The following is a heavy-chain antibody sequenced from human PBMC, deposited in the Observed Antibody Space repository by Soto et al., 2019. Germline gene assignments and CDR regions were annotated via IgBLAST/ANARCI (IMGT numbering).Heavy chain of an antibody. J-gene: IGHJ4*02. Sequence: QVQLVESGGGVVQPGRSLTLSCAVSGFTFSDYGMHWVRQAPGKGLEWVAVISHDGGTTYYADSVKGRFTISRDNSRNTLYLKMNSLRAEDTAIFYCAKGSTGYWYPHLDYWGQGAPVTVSS. V-gene: IGHV3-33*05. CDR2: ISHDGGTT. CDR1: GFTFSDYG. D-gene: IGHD3-22*01. CDR3: AKGSTGYWYPHLDY.